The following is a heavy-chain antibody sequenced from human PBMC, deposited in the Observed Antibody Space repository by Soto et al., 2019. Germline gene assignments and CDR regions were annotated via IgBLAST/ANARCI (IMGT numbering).Heavy chain of an antibody. D-gene: IGHD5-12*01. V-gene: IGHV5-51*01. J-gene: IGHJ4*02. CDR2: IYPGDSDT. Sequence: GESLKISCKGSGYSFTSYWIGWVRQMPGKGLEWMGIIYPGDSDTRYSPSFQGQVTISADKSISTAYLQWSRLKDSDTAMYYCARIFEGACLRDGYNYFDYCGQGTLVTVYS. CDR1: GYSFTSYW. CDR3: ARIFEGACLRDGYNYFDY.